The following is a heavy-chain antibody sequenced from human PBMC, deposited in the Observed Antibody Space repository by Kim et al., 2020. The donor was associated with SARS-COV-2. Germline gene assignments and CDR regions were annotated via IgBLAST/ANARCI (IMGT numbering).Heavy chain of an antibody. CDR3: ARASTATYLPLYYFDY. CDR1: GGTFSSYA. Sequence: SVKVSCKASGGTFSSYAISWVRQAPGQGLEWMGGIIPKFGRRSYAQKFQDRVAITADESTTTAYMELSSLISEDTAIYYCARASTATYLPLYYFDYWGQ. J-gene: IGHJ4*02. D-gene: IGHD5-12*01. CDR2: IIPKFGRR. V-gene: IGHV1-69*13.